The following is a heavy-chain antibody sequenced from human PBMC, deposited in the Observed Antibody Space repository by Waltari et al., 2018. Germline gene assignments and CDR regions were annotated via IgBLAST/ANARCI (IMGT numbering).Heavy chain of an antibody. Sequence: EVQLVEPGRDLAHPGGSPTPSRAALGFAFGTPWQHSVRQAPRSGLVSIVRIAIDGSTTDYADSVKDQFTITRDYAKNTLYLQKNSLSVEDTAIYYCATAGYYRFDFWGQGTLVTVSS. V-gene: IGHV3-74*01. CDR2: IAIDGSTT. J-gene: IGHJ4*02. CDR3: ATAGYYRFDF. CDR1: GFAFGTPW. D-gene: IGHD2-8*01.